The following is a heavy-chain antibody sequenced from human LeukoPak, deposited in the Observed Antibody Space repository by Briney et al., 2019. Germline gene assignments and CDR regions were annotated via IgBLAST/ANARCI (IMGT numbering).Heavy chain of an antibody. D-gene: IGHD2-15*01. V-gene: IGHV4-34*01. CDR1: GGSFSGYD. Sequence: PSETLSLTCAVYGGSFSGYDWSWIRQPPGKGLEWIGEINHSGSTNYNPSPKSGVSISVNTTKNQFSLKLSSVTPADTGVYYCARRRSIGYCSGGSCHLVGGLSYFDYWGQGTLVTVSS. CDR2: INHSGST. CDR3: ARRRSIGYCSGGSCHLVGGLSYFDY. J-gene: IGHJ4*02.